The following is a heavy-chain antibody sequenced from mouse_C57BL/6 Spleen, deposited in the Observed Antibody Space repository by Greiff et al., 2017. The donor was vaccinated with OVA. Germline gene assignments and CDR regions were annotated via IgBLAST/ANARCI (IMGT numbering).Heavy chain of an antibody. CDR3: AREVGSYGYFDV. V-gene: IGHV1-53*01. D-gene: IGHD1-1*02. CDR1: GYPFTSYW. Sequence: VQLQQPGTELVKPGASVKLSCKASGYPFTSYWMHWVKQRPGQGLEWIGNINPSNGGTNYNEKFKSKATLTVDKSSSTAYMQLSSLTSEDSAVYYCAREVGSYGYFDVWGKGTTVTVSS. J-gene: IGHJ1*03. CDR2: INPSNGGT.